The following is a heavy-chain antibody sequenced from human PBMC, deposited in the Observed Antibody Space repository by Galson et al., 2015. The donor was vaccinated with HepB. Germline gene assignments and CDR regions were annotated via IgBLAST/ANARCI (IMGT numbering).Heavy chain of an antibody. V-gene: IGHV1-46*01. J-gene: IGHJ4*02. CDR2: INPSGGST. D-gene: IGHD3-10*01. CDR1: GYKFISYY. Sequence: SVKVSCKASGYKFISYYMHWVRQAPGQGLEWMGIINPSGGSTDYAPKLQGRVTLTRDTSTSTVFMELSSLRSDDTAVYFCARGVLLWDGPDYWGQGTVVTVSS. CDR3: ARGVLLWDGPDY.